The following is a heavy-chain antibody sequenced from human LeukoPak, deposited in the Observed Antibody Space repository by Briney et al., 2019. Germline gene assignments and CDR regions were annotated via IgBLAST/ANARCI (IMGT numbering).Heavy chain of an antibody. D-gene: IGHD7-27*01. Sequence: GGSLRLSCEASGFTFSSYEMNWVRQAPGKGLEWVSYISSGGSTIYYADSLKGRFTISRDNAKNSLYLQINGLRAEDTAVYYCAWGRSKIIDYWGQGTLVTVSS. CDR3: AWGRSKIIDY. CDR1: GFTFSSYE. V-gene: IGHV3-48*03. CDR2: ISSGGSTI. J-gene: IGHJ4*02.